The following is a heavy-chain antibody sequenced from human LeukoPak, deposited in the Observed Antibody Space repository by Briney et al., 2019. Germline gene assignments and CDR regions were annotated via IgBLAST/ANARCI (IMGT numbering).Heavy chain of an antibody. CDR1: GGSISSSSYY. V-gene: IGHV4-39*01. D-gene: IGHD3-3*01. Sequence: PSETLSLTCTVSGGSISSSSYYWGWIRQPPGTGLEWIGSIYYSGSTYYNPSLKSRVTISVDTSKNQFSLKLSSVTAADTAVYYCARHEDFWSGYYLYYYYYGMDVWGQGTTVTVSS. CDR3: ARHEDFWSGYYLYYYYYGMDV. CDR2: IYYSGST. J-gene: IGHJ6*02.